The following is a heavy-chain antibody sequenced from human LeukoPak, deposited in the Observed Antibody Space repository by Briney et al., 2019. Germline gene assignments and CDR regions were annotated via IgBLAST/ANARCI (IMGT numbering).Heavy chain of an antibody. CDR3: AKEGVASGP. CDR2: ISYDGSNK. Sequence: GGSLRLSCAASGFTFSGYPIHWVRQAPGKGLEWVAVISYDGSNKYYADSVKGRFTISRDNSKNTLYLQMNSLRAEDTAVYYCAKEGVASGPWGQGTLVTVSS. J-gene: IGHJ5*02. D-gene: IGHD2-8*02. V-gene: IGHV3-30-3*02. CDR1: GFTFSGYP.